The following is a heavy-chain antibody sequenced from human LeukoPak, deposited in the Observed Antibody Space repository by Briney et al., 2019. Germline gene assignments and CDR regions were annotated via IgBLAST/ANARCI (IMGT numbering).Heavy chain of an antibody. CDR2: IKKDGSDK. CDR1: GFTFGDYW. V-gene: IGHV3-7*01. CDR3: LQYDSGNI. J-gene: IGHJ4*02. D-gene: IGHD3-10*01. Sequence: GGSLRLSCAASGFTFGDYWMSWVRQAPGKGLEWVANIKKDGSDKYYVDSVKGRFTVSRDNAKNSLYLQMNSLRAEDTAVYYCLQYDSGNIWGQGTLVTVSS.